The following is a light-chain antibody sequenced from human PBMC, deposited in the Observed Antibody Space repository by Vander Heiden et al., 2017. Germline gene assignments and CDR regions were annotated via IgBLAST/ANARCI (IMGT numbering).Light chain of an antibody. J-gene: IGKJ3*01. V-gene: IGKV1-39*01. CDR1: QSISSY. CDR3: QQSYSSPFT. CDR2: AAS. Sequence: DIQMTQSPSSLSASVGDRVTITCRASQSISSYLNWYQQKPGKAPKLLIYAASSLQSGVPSRLSGSGSGTDCTRTISSRQPEDFATYYCQQSYSSPFTFGPGTKVDIK.